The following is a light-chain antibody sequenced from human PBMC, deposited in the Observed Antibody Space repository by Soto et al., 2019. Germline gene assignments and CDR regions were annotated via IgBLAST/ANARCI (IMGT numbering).Light chain of an antibody. CDR1: SSDVGAYNY. V-gene: IGLV2-14*01. CDR2: EVS. J-gene: IGLJ1*01. Sequence: QSVLTQPASVSGSRRQTITMSCTGTSSDVGAYNYVSWYQQHPGKAPKLMIYEVSNRPSGVSDRFSGSKSGNTASLTISGLQAADEADYYCSSKRTTASLVFGTGTKVTVL. CDR3: SSKRTTASLV.